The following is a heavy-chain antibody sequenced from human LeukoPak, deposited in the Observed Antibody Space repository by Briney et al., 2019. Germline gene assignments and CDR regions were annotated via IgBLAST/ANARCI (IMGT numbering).Heavy chain of an antibody. J-gene: IGHJ3*02. D-gene: IGHD1-14*01. CDR1: GFTFSSYA. Sequence: GGSLRLSCAASGFTFSSYAIHWVRQAPGKGLEWVAIVSYGENPYAYTDSVQGRFTISRDDSQSTVHLQMNGLRPEDTAVYFCARNHFNQNVFDIWGQGTMVTVSS. CDR3: ARNHFNQNVFDI. CDR2: VSYGENPY. V-gene: IGHV3-30*10.